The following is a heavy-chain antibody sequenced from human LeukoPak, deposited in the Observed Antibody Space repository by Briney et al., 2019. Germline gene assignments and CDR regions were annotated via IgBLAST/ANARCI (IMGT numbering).Heavy chain of an antibody. Sequence: PGGSLRLSCAASGLTFSDYYMSWIRQAPGKGLEWVSYISSSSSYTNYADSVKGRFTIYRDKAKSSLYRRVISLRGEGMSVSYCARSPRIAPAGSYFVYWGERTLVTVSS. V-gene: IGHV3-11*06. D-gene: IGHD6-13*01. CDR3: ARSPRIAPAGSYFVY. CDR2: ISSSSSYT. J-gene: IGHJ4*02. CDR1: GLTFSDYY.